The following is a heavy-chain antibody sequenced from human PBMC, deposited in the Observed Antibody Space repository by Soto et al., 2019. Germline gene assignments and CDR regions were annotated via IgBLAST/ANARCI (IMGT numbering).Heavy chain of an antibody. J-gene: IGHJ4*02. CDR2: ISSSVTGP. CDR1: GFTFNNDA. Sequence: EVQLLESGGGLVQPGGSLRLSCAASGFTFNNDAMTWVRQAPGKGLEWVSAISSSVTGPYYADSVKGRYTISRDNSKNTLYLQVNSLRAEDTALYYCEKDYRRVSDYWGQGTLVAFSS. D-gene: IGHD3-16*02. V-gene: IGHV3-23*01. CDR3: EKDYRRVSDY.